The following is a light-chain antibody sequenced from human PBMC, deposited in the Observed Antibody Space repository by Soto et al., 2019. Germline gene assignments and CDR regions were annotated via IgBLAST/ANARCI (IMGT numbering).Light chain of an antibody. CDR2: GAS. J-gene: IGKJ2*01. CDR1: QSVSSSY. Sequence: EIVLTQSPGTLSLSPGERATLSCRSSQSVSSSYLAWYQQKPGQAPRLLIYGASSRATGIPDRFSGSGSGTVLTLTISRLEPEDFAVYYCQQYGSSSSTFGQGTEPEIK. CDR3: QQYGSSSST. V-gene: IGKV3-20*01.